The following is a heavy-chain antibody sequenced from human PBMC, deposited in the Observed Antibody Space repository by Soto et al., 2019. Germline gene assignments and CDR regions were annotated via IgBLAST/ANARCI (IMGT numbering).Heavy chain of an antibody. CDR3: ARGNYDILTGYYIHAFDS. J-gene: IGHJ3*02. Sequence: SVKVSCKASGGTFSSYSISWVRQAPGQGLEWMGRIIPILGIANYAQKFQGRVTITVDKSTSTAYMELSSLRSEDTAVYYCARGNYDILTGYYIHAFDSWGQGTMVTVSS. CDR2: IIPILGIA. D-gene: IGHD3-9*01. V-gene: IGHV1-69*02. CDR1: GGTFSSYS.